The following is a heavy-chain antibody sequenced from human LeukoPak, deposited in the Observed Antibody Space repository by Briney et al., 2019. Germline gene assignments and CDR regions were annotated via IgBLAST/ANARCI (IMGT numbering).Heavy chain of an antibody. D-gene: IGHD3-22*01. CDR3: ASYSSLDY. V-gene: IGHV3-53*01. Sequence: PGGSLRLSCAASGFTVSNNYMSWVRQAPGKGLEWASLIYSGGSRYYADSVKGRFTISRDNSKNTLYLQMNSLRADDTAVYYCASYSSLDYWGQGALVTVSS. J-gene: IGHJ4*02. CDR1: GFTVSNNY. CDR2: IYSGGSR.